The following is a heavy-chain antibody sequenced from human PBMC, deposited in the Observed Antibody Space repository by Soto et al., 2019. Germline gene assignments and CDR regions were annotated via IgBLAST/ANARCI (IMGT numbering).Heavy chain of an antibody. D-gene: IGHD2-15*01. Sequence: SEPLSLTSIVSGSPIRSSSHHGSWKRHPPGKGLEWIGSIYHSGTTYYNPPLKSRVTISVDTSKNQFSLRLSSVTAADTAVYYCARHKDCSGGSCNAVGFYYGLDVWGQGTTVT. J-gene: IGHJ6*02. V-gene: IGHV4-39*01. CDR2: IYHSGTT. CDR1: GSPIRSSSHH. CDR3: ARHKDCSGGSCNAVGFYYGLDV.